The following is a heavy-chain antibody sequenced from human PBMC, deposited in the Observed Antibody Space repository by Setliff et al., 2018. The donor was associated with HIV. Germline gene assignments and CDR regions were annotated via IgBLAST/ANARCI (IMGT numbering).Heavy chain of an antibody. J-gene: IGHJ3*02. Sequence: SETLSLTCTVSNVSINSYYWSWIRQPAGRALEWIGHIYTSGSTNYNPSLKSRVTISVDTSKNQFSLKLTSVTAADTAVYYCARAPYYDFWSGYFSLTNLHVFDIWGQGTMVTVSS. CDR2: IYTSGST. V-gene: IGHV4-4*07. D-gene: IGHD3-3*01. CDR3: ARAPYYDFWSGYFSLTNLHVFDI. CDR1: NVSINSYY.